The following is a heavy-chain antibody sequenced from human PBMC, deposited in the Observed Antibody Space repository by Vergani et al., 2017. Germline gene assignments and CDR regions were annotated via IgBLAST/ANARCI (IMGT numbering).Heavy chain of an antibody. CDR3: ARDREYDFWSGYETEYWYFDL. CDR1: GGSISSGGYY. D-gene: IGHD3-3*01. Sequence: QVQLQESGPGLVKPSQTLSLTCTVSGGSISSGGYYWSWIRQHPGKGLEWIGYIYYSGSTYYNPSLKSRVTISVDTSKNQFSLKLSSVTAADTAVYYWARDREYDFWSGYETEYWYFDLWGRGTLVTVSS. J-gene: IGHJ2*01. V-gene: IGHV4-31*03. CDR2: IYYSGST.